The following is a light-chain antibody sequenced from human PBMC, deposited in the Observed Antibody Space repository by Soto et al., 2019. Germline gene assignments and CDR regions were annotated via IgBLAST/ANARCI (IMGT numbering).Light chain of an antibody. CDR3: QQSYSLLGTWT. CDR1: QRITRD. CDR2: GAS. J-gene: IGKJ1*01. V-gene: IGKV1-39*01. Sequence: DIQMTQSPSSLSASVGDRVTVSCRASQRITRDLNWYQQKPGKAPRLLIYGASSLQSGVPSRFSGSGSGTDFTLTISSLQPEDFATYFCQQSYSLLGTWTFGQGTKVDIK.